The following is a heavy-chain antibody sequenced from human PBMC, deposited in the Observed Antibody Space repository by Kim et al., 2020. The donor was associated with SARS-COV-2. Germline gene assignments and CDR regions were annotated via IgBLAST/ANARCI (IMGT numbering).Heavy chain of an antibody. J-gene: IGHJ4*02. V-gene: IGHV6-1*01. CDR3: ATGRFDY. CDR2: SKWYN. D-gene: IGHD7-27*01. Sequence: SKWYNDYAVSVKSRITINPDTSKNQFSLQLNSLTPEDTAVYYCATGRFDYWGQGTLVTVSS.